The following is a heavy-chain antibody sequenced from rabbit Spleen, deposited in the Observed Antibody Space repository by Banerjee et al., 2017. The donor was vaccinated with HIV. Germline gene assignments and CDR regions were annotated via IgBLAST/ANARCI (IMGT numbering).Heavy chain of an antibody. CDR2: IYVGSSDST. CDR1: GFSFSSSYW. Sequence: QEQLEESGGDLVKPGASLTLTCTASGFSFSSSYWTCWVRQAPGKGLEWVGCIYVGSSDSTWYASWAKGRFTISRTSSTTVTLQMTSLTVADTATYFCARDSIIGNAWTLELWGPGTLVTVS. CDR3: ARDSIIGNAWTLEL. J-gene: IGHJ4*01. V-gene: IGHV1S45*01. D-gene: IGHD1-1*01.